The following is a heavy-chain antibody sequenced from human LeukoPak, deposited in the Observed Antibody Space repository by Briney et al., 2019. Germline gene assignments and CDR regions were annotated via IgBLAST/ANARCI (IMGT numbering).Heavy chain of an antibody. CDR2: INHSGST. Sequence: PSETLSLTCAVYGGSFSTYYWNWIRQSPGKGLEWIGEINHSGSTNSNPSLKSRVTILIDTSKNQFSLKLGSVTAADTAVYYCARFPCSGDSCYSGIRAFDIWGQGTMVIVSS. D-gene: IGHD2-15*01. J-gene: IGHJ3*02. CDR3: ARFPCSGDSCYSGIRAFDI. V-gene: IGHV4-34*01. CDR1: GGSFSTYY.